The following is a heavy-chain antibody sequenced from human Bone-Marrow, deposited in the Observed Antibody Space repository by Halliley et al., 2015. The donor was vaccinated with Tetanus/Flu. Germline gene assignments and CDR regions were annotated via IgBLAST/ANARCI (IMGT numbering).Heavy chain of an antibody. D-gene: IGHD4-17*01. CDR3: ARGPVTADFDY. J-gene: IGHJ4*02. V-gene: IGHV4-59*09. Sequence: ECIGYIEYSGSPKSTPSLKSRVTISLDTSKNQFSLRLSSVTAADTAVFYCARGPVTADFDYWGQGTLVTVSS. CDR2: IEYSGSP.